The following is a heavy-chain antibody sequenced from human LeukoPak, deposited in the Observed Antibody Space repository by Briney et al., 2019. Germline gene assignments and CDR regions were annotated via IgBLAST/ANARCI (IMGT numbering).Heavy chain of an antibody. J-gene: IGHJ4*02. V-gene: IGHV1-2*02. Sequence: ASVKVSCKASGYTFTGYYMHWVRQAPGQGLEWMGWINPNSGGTNYAQKFQGRVTMTRDTSISTAYMELSRLRSDDTALYYCARVSRYSSSWYSFDYWGQGTLVTVSS. CDR2: INPNSGGT. CDR1: GYTFTGYY. CDR3: ARVSRYSSSWYSFDY. D-gene: IGHD6-13*01.